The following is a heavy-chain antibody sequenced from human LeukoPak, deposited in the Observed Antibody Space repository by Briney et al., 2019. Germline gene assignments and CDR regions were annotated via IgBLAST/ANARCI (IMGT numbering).Heavy chain of an antibody. D-gene: IGHD6-19*01. CDR3: ARNKPSSGLDY. CDR1: GFTFSSYA. J-gene: IGHJ4*02. Sequence: GGSLRLSCAASGFTFSSYAMSWVRQAPGKGLVWVSHINTAATITNYAESVRGRFTISRDDAKNTLYLQMNNLRAEDTAVYYCARNKPSSGLDYWGQGTLVTVSS. V-gene: IGHV3-74*01. CDR2: INTAATIT.